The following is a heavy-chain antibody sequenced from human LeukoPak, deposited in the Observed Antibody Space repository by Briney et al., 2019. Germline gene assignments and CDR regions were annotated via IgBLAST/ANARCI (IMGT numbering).Heavy chain of an antibody. D-gene: IGHD1-20*01. CDR3: AKGLTGTTPRGGAFDI. J-gene: IGHJ3*02. V-gene: IGHV3-30*18. Sequence: GGSLRLSCAASGFSFSSYGMHWVRQAPGKGLEWVAVISYDGGNKYYADSVKGRFTISRDNSKNTLYLQMNSLRAEDTAVYYCAKGLTGTTPRGGAFDIWGQGTMVTVSS. CDR2: ISYDGGNK. CDR1: GFSFSSYG.